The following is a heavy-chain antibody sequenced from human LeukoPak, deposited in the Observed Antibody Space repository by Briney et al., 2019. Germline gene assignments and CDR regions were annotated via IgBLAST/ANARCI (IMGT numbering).Heavy chain of an antibody. V-gene: IGHV3-74*01. CDR1: GFTFSSYW. CDR3: ARGFAYYYMDV. J-gene: IGHJ6*03. D-gene: IGHD3-16*01. CDR2: INSDGSST. Sequence: QPGGSLRLSCAASGFTFSSYWMHWVRQAPGKGLVWVSRINSDGSSTTYADSVRGRITISRDNAKNTVYLQMNSLRAEDTGVYYCARGFAYYYMDVWGKGTTVTVSS.